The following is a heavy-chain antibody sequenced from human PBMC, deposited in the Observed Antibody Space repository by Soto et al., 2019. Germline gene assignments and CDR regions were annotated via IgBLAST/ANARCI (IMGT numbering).Heavy chain of an antibody. V-gene: IGHV4-39*01. CDR2: IFYLGSS. CDR3: ARHSLALRKNNWFDP. D-gene: IGHD3-3*02. J-gene: IGHJ5*02. Sequence: SETLSLTCTVSCDSIISSDFYWGWVRQPPGKGLEWIGSIFYLGSSYYNPSLKSRVTMSVDTSKNQFSLRPRSVTAADTALYFCARHSLALRKNNWFDPWGQGIMVTVSS. CDR1: CDSIISSDFY.